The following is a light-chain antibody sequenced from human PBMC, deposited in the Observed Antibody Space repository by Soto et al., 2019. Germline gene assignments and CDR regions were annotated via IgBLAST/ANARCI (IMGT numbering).Light chain of an antibody. V-gene: IGLV2-14*01. Sequence: QSALTQPASVSGSPGQSITISCTGTSSDVGGYNYVSWYQQYPGKAPKLMIYDVSNRPSGVSNRFSGSKSGNTASLTISVLQAEDEADYYCSSYTSSSTPHVVFGGGTKLTVL. CDR2: DVS. J-gene: IGLJ2*01. CDR3: SSYTSSSTPHVV. CDR1: SSDVGGYNY.